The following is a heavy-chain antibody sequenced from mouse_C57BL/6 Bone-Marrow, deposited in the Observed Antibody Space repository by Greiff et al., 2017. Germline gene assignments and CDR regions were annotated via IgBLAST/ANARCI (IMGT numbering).Heavy chain of an antibody. CDR1: GYTFTSYW. V-gene: IGHV1-55*01. Sequence: VQLQQPGAELVKPGASVKMSCKASGYTFTSYWITWVKQRPGQGLEWIGDIYPGSGSTNYNEKFKSKATLTVDTSSSTAYMQLSSLTSEDSAVYYCARSLFITTVVGGALDYWGQGTTLTVSS. CDR2: IYPGSGST. CDR3: ARSLFITTVVGGALDY. J-gene: IGHJ2*01. D-gene: IGHD1-1*01.